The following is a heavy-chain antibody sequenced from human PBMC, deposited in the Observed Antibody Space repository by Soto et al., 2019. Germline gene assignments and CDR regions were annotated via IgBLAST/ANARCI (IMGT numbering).Heavy chain of an antibody. CDR1: GFTFSSYA. V-gene: IGHV3-23*01. D-gene: IGHD3-22*01. CDR2: ISGSGGST. Sequence: PGGSLRLSCAASGFTFSSYAMSWVRQAPGKGLEWVSAISGSGGSTYYADSVKGRFTISRDNSKNTLYLQMNSLRAEDTAVYYCAKLGVYYYDSSGYYLGRDAFDIWGQGTMVTVSS. CDR3: AKLGVYYYDSSGYYLGRDAFDI. J-gene: IGHJ3*02.